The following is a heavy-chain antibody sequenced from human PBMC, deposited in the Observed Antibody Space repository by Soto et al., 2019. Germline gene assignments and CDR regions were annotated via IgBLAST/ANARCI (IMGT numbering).Heavy chain of an antibody. Sequence: GGSLRLSCAVSGFTFSSYSMNWVRQAPGKGLEWVSYISSSSSTIYYADSVKGRFTISRDNAKNSLYLQMNSLRAEDTAVYYCARGGLSSGWYSVRFTVNPHDYWGQGTLVTVSS. J-gene: IGHJ4*02. D-gene: IGHD6-19*01. CDR2: ISSSSSTI. CDR3: ARGGLSSGWYSVRFTVNPHDY. V-gene: IGHV3-48*01. CDR1: GFTFSSYS.